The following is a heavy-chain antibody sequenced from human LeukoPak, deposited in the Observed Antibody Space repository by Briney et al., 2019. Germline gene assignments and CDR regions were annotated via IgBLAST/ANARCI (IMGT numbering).Heavy chain of an antibody. CDR1: GFTFSSYW. CDR2: ISDGGSTT. Sequence: GGSLRLSCAASGFTFSSYWMHWVRQAPGKGLVWVSRISDGGSTTTYADSVKGRFTISRDNAKNTLYLQMNGLRAEDTAVYYCAKNTQYSGYYDCWGQGTLVAVSS. V-gene: IGHV3-74*01. CDR3: AKNTQYSGYYDC. J-gene: IGHJ4*02. D-gene: IGHD6-6*01.